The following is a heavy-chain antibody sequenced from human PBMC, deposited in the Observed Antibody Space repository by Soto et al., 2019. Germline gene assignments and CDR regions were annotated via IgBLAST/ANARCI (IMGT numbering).Heavy chain of an antibody. CDR1: GFTVTSYW. CDR3: ARGNTGYGNFDY. J-gene: IGHJ4*02. Sequence: DVQLVESGGGIVQPGASLRLSCAASGFTVTSYWMHWVRQAPGKGLVWVSRTSPAGSSTYYADFVRGRFTISKDTAKNTLYLQINSLGAEDTAVYYCARGNTGYGNFDYWGQGTLVTVSS. D-gene: IGHD5-12*01. CDR2: TSPAGSST. V-gene: IGHV3-74*01.